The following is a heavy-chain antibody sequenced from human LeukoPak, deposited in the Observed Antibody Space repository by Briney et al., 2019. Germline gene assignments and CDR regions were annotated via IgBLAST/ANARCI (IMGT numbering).Heavy chain of an antibody. D-gene: IGHD3-16*01. CDR1: GFTFSSYA. J-gene: IGHJ3*02. V-gene: IGHV3-23*01. Sequence: GGSLRLSSAASGFTFSSYAMSWVRQAPGKGLEWVSAISGSGGSTYYADSVKGRFTISRDNSKNTLYLQMNSLRAEDTAVYYCAKDEGEWSLGGAFDIWGQGTMVTVSS. CDR2: ISGSGGST. CDR3: AKDEGEWSLGGAFDI.